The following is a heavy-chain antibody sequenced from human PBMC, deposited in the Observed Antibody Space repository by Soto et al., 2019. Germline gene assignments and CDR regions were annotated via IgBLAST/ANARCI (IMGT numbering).Heavy chain of an antibody. J-gene: IGHJ4*02. CDR1: GFTFSSYA. CDR3: AKEGEHSSGWANFDY. Sequence: EVQLLEPGGDLVQPGGSLRLSCAASGFTFSSYAMSWVRQAPGKGLEWVSAISGSGGSTYYADSVKGRFTISRDNSKNTLYLQMNSLRGEDTAVYYCAKEGEHSSGWANFDYWGQGTLVTVSS. V-gene: IGHV3-23*01. CDR2: ISGSGGST. D-gene: IGHD6-19*01.